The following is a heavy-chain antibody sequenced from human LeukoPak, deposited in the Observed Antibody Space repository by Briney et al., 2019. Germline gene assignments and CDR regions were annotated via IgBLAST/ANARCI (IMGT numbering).Heavy chain of an antibody. Sequence: PGGSLRLSCAASGLTFSSSAMSWVRQAPGKGLEWVSSISGSGGGGSTYYADSVKGRFTISRDNCKKTLYLQMNSLRAEDTAVYYCAKSGYNSFDYWGEGNLGTVSS. CDR2: ISGSGGGGST. D-gene: IGHD5-24*01. CDR1: GLTFSSSA. V-gene: IGHV3-23*01. CDR3: AKSGYNSFDY. J-gene: IGHJ4*02.